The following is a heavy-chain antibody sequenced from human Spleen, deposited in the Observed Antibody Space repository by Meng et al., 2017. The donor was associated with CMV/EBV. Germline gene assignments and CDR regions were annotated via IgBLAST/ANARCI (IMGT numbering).Heavy chain of an antibody. Sequence: GGSLRLSCAASGFTFSSYAMHWVRQAPGKGLEWVAVISYDGSNKYYADSVKGRFTISRDNSKNTLYLQMNSLRAEDTAVYYCARAGGGQGRRYHDLYYYYGMDVWGQGTTVTVSS. V-gene: IGHV3-30*04. J-gene: IGHJ6*02. CDR3: ARAGGGQGRRYHDLYYYYGMDV. D-gene: IGHD2-2*01. CDR1: GFTFSSYA. CDR2: ISYDGSNK.